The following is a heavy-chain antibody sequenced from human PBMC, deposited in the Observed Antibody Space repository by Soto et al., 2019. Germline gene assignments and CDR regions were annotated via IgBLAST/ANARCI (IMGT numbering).Heavy chain of an antibody. CDR2: ILPILGIA. CDR3: ASGIVVVRDY. Sequence: QVQLVQSGAEVKKPGSSVKVSCKASGGTFSSYTISWVRQAPGQGLEWMGRILPILGIANYAQKFQGRVRITGDKSRSTAYMEVSSLRSEDTGVYYCASGIVVVRDYWGQGTLFTVSS. V-gene: IGHV1-69*02. J-gene: IGHJ4*02. CDR1: GGTFSSYT. D-gene: IGHD3-22*01.